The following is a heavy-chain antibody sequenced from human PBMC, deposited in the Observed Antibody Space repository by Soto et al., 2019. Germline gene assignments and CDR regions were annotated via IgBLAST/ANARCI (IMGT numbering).Heavy chain of an antibody. Sequence: QVQMQESGPGLVKPSGTLSLTCTVSGDSMTRRVWWPWVRQPPGKGLEWIGEVFHTGNTNYHPSLKSRVTMSVDKSTNEFSLKVTSVTAADTAIYYCARKAWVRFDYWGQGALVTVSS. CDR1: GDSMTRRVW. D-gene: IGHD7-27*01. J-gene: IGHJ4*02. CDR2: VFHTGNT. CDR3: ARKAWVRFDY. V-gene: IGHV4-4*02.